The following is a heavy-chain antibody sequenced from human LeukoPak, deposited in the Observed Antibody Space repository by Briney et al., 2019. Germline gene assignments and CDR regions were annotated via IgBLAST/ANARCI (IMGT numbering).Heavy chain of an antibody. CDR3: ARAALLTGGGYHFDS. CDR2: ISSSSSYI. J-gene: IGHJ4*02. CDR1: GFTFSSYS. D-gene: IGHD7-27*01. V-gene: IGHV3-21*04. Sequence: GGSLRLSCAASGFTFSSYSMNWVRQAPGKGLEWVSSISSSSSYIYYADSVEGRFTVSRDNARNSLYLQMNSLSAEDTAVYFCARAALLTGGGYHFDSWGQGTLVTVSS.